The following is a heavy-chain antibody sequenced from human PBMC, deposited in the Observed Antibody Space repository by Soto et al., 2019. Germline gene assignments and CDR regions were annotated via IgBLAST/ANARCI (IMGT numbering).Heavy chain of an antibody. CDR2: IVVGSGNT. CDR3: AAAMGPDLYDILDP. D-gene: IGHD3-9*01. CDR1: GFTFTSSA. J-gene: IGHJ5*02. Sequence: ASVKVSCKASGFTFTSSAMQWVRQARGQRLEWIGWIVVGSGNTNYAQKFQERVTITRDMSTSTAYMELSSLRSEDTAVYYCAAAMGPDLYDILDPWGQGTLVTVSS. V-gene: IGHV1-58*02.